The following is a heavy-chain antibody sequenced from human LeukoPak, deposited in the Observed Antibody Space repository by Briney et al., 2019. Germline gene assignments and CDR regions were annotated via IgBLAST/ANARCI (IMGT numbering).Heavy chain of an antibody. Sequence: GGSLRLSCAASGFTVSSNYMSWVRQAPGKGLEWVSVIYSGGSTYYADSVKGRFTISRDNSKNTLYLQMNSLRAEDTAVYYCARTLWFGEMHAFDIWGQGTMVTVSS. CDR2: IYSGGST. CDR1: GFTVSSNY. CDR3: ARTLWFGEMHAFDI. V-gene: IGHV3-66*01. J-gene: IGHJ3*02. D-gene: IGHD3-10*01.